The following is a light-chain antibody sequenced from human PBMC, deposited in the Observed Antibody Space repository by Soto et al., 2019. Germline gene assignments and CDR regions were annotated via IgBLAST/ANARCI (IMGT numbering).Light chain of an antibody. V-gene: IGKV1-39*01. CDR1: QDINTY. Sequence: DIQMTQSPYSLSAAVGDRVTIACRASQDINTYLNWYQQKPGKAPKLLIFDAASLKNGVPSRFSGGGSRTDFTLTITSLQPEDFATYYCQQTSSAPCNFGPGTKVDIK. J-gene: IGKJ3*01. CDR3: QQTSSAPCN. CDR2: DAA.